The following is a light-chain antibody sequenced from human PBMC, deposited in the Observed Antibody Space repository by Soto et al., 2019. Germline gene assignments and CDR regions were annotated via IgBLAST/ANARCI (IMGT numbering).Light chain of an antibody. Sequence: EIVMTQSPATLSVSPGERATLSCRASQSFSSNLAWYQQKPGQAPRLLIYGASTRATGVPARFSGSGSGTGFTLTISSLQSEDFAMYYCQRYDSFRTFGQGTKVDIK. J-gene: IGKJ1*01. CDR3: QRYDSFRT. V-gene: IGKV3-15*01. CDR1: QSFSSN. CDR2: GAS.